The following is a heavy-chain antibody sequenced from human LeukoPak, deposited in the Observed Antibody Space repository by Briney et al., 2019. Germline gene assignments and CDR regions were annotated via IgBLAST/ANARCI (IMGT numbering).Heavy chain of an antibody. CDR2: ISGSGGST. CDR1: GFTLSSYA. CDR3: ASSMVRGVIITDY. J-gene: IGHJ4*02. Sequence: SGGSLRLSCAASGFTLSSYAMSWVRQAPGKGLEWVSAISGSGGSTYYADSVKGRFTISRDNSKNTLYLQMNSLRAEDTAVYYCASSMVRGVIITDYWGQGTLVTVSS. V-gene: IGHV3-23*01. D-gene: IGHD3-10*01.